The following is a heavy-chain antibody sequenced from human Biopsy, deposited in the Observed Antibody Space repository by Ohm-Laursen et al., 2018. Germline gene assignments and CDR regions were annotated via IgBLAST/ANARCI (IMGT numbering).Heavy chain of an antibody. J-gene: IGHJ6*02. V-gene: IGHV1-69*05. D-gene: IGHD4-17*01. CDR2: IMTIFGTA. Sequence: SVKVSCKPSVVTFNSYAISWVRQAPAQGLEWMGGIMTIFGTANYTQKFQGRVTITTEKSTSTAHFDLSSLISEDTAVYYCTSRVTPVTTLYPYAMDVWGQGTTVTVSS. CDR3: TSRVTPVTTLYPYAMDV. CDR1: VVTFNSYA.